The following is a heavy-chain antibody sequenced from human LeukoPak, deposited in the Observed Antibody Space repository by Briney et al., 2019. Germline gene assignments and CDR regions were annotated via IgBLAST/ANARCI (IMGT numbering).Heavy chain of an antibody. V-gene: IGHV3-48*02. CDR1: GFTFSSDE. CDR2: ISSSSSTI. D-gene: IGHD6-13*01. Sequence: PGGSLRLSCAASGFTFSSDEMNWVRQVPGKGLEWVSYISSSSSTIYYADSVKGRFTISRDNAKNSLYLQMNSLRDEDTAVYYCARDSSSWYQPNYYYGMDVWGQGTTVTVSS. J-gene: IGHJ6*02. CDR3: ARDSSSWYQPNYYYGMDV.